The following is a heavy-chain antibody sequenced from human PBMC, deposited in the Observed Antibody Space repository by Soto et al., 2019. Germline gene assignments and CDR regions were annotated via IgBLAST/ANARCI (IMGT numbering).Heavy chain of an antibody. CDR2: FGPHDCET. J-gene: IGHJ3*02. Sequence: SVNVSYQLSRYTLTELSMRWVQQAPVTGLEGLGGFGPHDCETIYPQKLQGRVTMTEVTSTHTAYMELSSLVFDGTGVDYRATSFRRSDMTYDFDIWGQGTMVTVSS. CDR3: ATSFRRSDMTYDFDI. V-gene: IGHV1-24*01. CDR1: RYTLTELS. D-gene: IGHD2-21*02.